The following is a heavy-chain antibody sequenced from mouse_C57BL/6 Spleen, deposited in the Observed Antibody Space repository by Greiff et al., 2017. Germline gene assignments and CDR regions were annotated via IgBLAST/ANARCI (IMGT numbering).Heavy chain of an antibody. CDR3: AREAFITTRYFDY. J-gene: IGHJ2*01. D-gene: IGHD1-1*01. CDR1: GYTFTSYW. V-gene: IGHV1-53*01. Sequence: QVQLKQPGTELVKPGASVKLSCKASGYTFTSYWMHWVKQRPGQGLEWIGNINPSNGGTNYNEKFKSKATLTVDKSSSTAYMQLSSLTSEDSAVYYCAREAFITTRYFDYWGQGTTLTVSS. CDR2: INPSNGGT.